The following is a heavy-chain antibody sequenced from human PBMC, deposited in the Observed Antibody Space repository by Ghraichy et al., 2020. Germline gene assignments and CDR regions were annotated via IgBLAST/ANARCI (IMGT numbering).Heavy chain of an antibody. CDR3: ARSPSSRWFGELSGFYYYYGMDV. V-gene: IGHV4-59*01. CDR1: GGSISSYY. D-gene: IGHD3-10*01. CDR2: IYYSGST. J-gene: IGHJ6*02. Sequence: SETLSLTCTVSGGSISSYYWSWIRQPPGKGLEWIGYIYYSGSTNYNPSLKSRVTISVDTSKNQFSLKLSSVTAADTAVYYCARSPSSRWFGELSGFYYYYGMDVWGQGTTVTVSS.